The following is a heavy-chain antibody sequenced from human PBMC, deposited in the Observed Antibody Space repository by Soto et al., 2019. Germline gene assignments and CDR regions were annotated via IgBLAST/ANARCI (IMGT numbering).Heavy chain of an antibody. CDR1: GYTFTSYA. Sequence: GASVKVSCKASGYTFTSYAMHWVRQAPGRGFQWLGWINPSNEITTFSEFFQGRITMTRDTSTNTVHMELNRLTSDDTAVYYCMRGGWGDSPIDYWGQGTQVTVSS. V-gene: IGHV1-2*02. CDR2: INPSNEIT. J-gene: IGHJ4*02. D-gene: IGHD1-26*01. CDR3: MRGGWGDSPIDY.